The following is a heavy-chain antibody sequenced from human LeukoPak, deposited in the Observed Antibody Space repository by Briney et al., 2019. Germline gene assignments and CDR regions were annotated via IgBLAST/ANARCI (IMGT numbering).Heavy chain of an antibody. CDR3: ASPRYNWNDGGEFDY. D-gene: IGHD1-1*01. CDR2: IKQDGSET. J-gene: IGHJ4*02. CDR1: GFTFSNYW. V-gene: IGHV3-7*01. Sequence: PGGSLRLSCAASGFTFSNYWVSWVRQAPGKGLEWVANIKQDGSETYYVDSVRGRFTISRDNAKNSLYLQMNSLRAEDTAVYYCASPRYNWNDGGEFDYWGQGTLVTVSS.